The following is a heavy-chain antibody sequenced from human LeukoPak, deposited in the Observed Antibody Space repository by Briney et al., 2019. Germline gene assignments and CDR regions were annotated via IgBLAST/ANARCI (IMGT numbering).Heavy chain of an antibody. CDR2: ISGSGGTI. CDR1: GFTFSSYA. D-gene: IGHD2-15*01. V-gene: IGHV3-23*01. CDR3: ASQGDCSGGSCYPYYYYGMDV. Sequence: QSGGSLRLSCAASGFTFSSYAMSWVRQAPGKGLDWVSVISGSGGTIYYADSVKGRFTISRDNAKNTLYLQMNSLRAEDTAVYYCASQGDCSGGSCYPYYYYGMDVWGQGTTVTVSS. J-gene: IGHJ6*02.